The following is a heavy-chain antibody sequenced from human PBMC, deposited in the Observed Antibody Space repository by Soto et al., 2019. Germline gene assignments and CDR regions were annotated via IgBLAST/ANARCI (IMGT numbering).Heavy chain of an antibody. CDR3: ARKVAASPDHAFDI. CDR2: IIPILGIA. V-gene: IGHV1-69*02. Sequence: ASVKVSCKASGGTFSSYTISWVRQAPGQGLEWMGRIIPILGIANYAQKFQGRVTITADKSTSTAYMELSSLRSEDTAVYYCARKVAASPDHAFDIWGQGTMVTVSS. J-gene: IGHJ3*02. D-gene: IGHD2-15*01. CDR1: GGTFSSYT.